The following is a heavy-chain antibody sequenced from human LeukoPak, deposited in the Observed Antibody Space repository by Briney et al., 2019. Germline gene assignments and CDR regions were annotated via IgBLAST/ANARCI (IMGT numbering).Heavy chain of an antibody. CDR3: ARRSIPAEGSFGA. CDR2: ISYSGST. CDR1: GGSLNTADYY. Sequence: SETLSLTCSVSGGSLNTADYYWNWVRQPPGKGLEWIGRISYSGSTHYNPSLRNRVTMFVDTSKNQFSLELTSLTAADTAVYYCARRSIPAEGSFGAWGQGPLVTVSS. V-gene: IGHV4-39*01. J-gene: IGHJ5*02. D-gene: IGHD6-13*01.